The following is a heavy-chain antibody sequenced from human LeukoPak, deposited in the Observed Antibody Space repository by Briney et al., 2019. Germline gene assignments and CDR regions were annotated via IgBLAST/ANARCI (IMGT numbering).Heavy chain of an antibody. CDR3: ARRGFWSGYFRDAFDI. J-gene: IGHJ3*02. CDR2: IYPGDADT. Sequence: GESLKISCKGSGYSFTSYWIGWVRQMPGKGLEWMGIIYPGDADTRYRPSFQGQVTISADKSISTAYLQWSSLKASDTAMYYCARRGFWSGYFRDAFDIWGQGTMVTVSS. CDR1: GYSFTSYW. V-gene: IGHV5-51*01. D-gene: IGHD3-3*01.